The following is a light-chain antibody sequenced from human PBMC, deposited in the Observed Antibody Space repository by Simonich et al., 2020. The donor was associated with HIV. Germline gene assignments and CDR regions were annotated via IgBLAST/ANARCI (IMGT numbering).Light chain of an antibody. Sequence: QPALTQPASVSGSPGQSITISCTGTSSDVGGYNYVSWYQQHPGQSPKLIIYDVSKRPSGVSYRVSASKSGNTASLTISGLQAEDEANYYCNSYSSSSTVIFGGGTWLTVL. V-gene: IGLV2-14*03. CDR1: SSDVGGYNY. CDR3: NSYSSSSTVI. J-gene: IGLJ2*01. CDR2: DVS.